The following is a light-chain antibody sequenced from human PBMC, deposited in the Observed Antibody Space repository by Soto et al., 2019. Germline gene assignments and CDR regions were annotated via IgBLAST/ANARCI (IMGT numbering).Light chain of an antibody. Sequence: QAVVTQSPSASGTPGQRGIISCSGTSSNIGTNYVYWYQQLPGTAPKVLIYSNDKRPSGVPNRFSGSKSGTSASLAISGLRSEDEADYYCAAWDDSLSGPLFGGGTKLTVL. CDR3: AAWDDSLSGPL. CDR2: SND. V-gene: IGLV1-47*01. CDR1: SSNIGTNY. J-gene: IGLJ2*01.